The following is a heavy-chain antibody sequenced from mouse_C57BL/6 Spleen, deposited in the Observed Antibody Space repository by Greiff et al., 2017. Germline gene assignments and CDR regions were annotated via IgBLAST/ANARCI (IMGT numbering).Heavy chain of an antibody. Sequence: QVQLKQPGAELVMPGASVKLSCKASGYTFTSYWMHWVKQRPGQGLEWIGEIDPADSYTNYNQKFKGKSTLTVDKSSSTAYMQLSSLTSEDSAVYYCARRSLYDCDSTWFAYWGQGTLVTVSA. J-gene: IGHJ3*01. CDR3: ARRSLYDCDSTWFAY. CDR1: GYTFTSYW. CDR2: IDPADSYT. D-gene: IGHD2-4*01. V-gene: IGHV1-69*01.